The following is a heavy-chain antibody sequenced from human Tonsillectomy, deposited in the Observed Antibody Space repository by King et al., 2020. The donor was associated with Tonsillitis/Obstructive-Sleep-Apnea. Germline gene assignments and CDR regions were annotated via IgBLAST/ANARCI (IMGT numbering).Heavy chain of an antibody. CDR3: ARDRGVHCSGGSCYSDYFDY. CDR1: GFTFSSYS. Sequence: VQLVESGGGLVKPGGSLRLSCAAYGFTFSSYSMNWVRQAPGKGLEWVSSISSSSSYIYYADSVKGRFTISRDNAKNSLYLQMNSLRAEDTAVYYCARDRGVHCSGGSCYSDYFDYWGQGTLVTVSS. CDR2: ISSSSSYI. V-gene: IGHV3-21*01. J-gene: IGHJ4*02. D-gene: IGHD2-15*01.